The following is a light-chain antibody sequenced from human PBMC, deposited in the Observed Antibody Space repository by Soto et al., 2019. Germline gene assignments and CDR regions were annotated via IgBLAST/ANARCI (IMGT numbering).Light chain of an antibody. J-gene: IGKJ1*01. V-gene: IGKV1-39*01. Sequence: DIQLTQSPPSLSASVGDKVTITCRASQNIGTTLNWYQLRPGKAPKLLIYVTSTLHTGVPSRFSGSDSGSHFTLTIDNLQPEDFATYSCQQTHSTPTFGQGTSVEIK. CDR1: QNIGTT. CDR3: QQTHSTPT. CDR2: VTS.